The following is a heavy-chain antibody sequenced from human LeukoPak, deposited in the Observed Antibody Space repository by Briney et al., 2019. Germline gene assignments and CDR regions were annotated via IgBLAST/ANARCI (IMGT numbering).Heavy chain of an antibody. CDR1: GGTFSSYA. CDR3: ARDNRAYDFWTARGYYGMDV. J-gene: IGHJ6*02. D-gene: IGHD3-3*01. V-gene: IGHV1-18*01. CDR2: ISAYNGNT. Sequence: GASVKVSCKASGGTFSSYAISWVRQAPGQGLEWMGWISAYNGNTNYAQKLQGRVTMTTDTSTSTAYMELRSLRSDDTAVYYCARDNRAYDFWTARGYYGMDVWGQGTTVTVSS.